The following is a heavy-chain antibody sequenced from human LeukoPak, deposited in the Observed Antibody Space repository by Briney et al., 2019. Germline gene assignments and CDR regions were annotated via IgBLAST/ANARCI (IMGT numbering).Heavy chain of an antibody. J-gene: IGHJ6*03. V-gene: IGHV3-23*01. CDR3: AKVGRITIFGVVITHRPYYYYMDV. CDR1: KFNFNNYG. CDR2: ISGSGGST. D-gene: IGHD3-3*01. Sequence: PGGSLRLSSTTSKFNFNNYGMTWVRQAPGKGLEWVSSISGSGGSTYYADSVKGRFTISRDNSKNTLYLQMNSLRAEDTAVYYCAKVGRITIFGVVITHRPYYYYMDVWGKGTTVTVSS.